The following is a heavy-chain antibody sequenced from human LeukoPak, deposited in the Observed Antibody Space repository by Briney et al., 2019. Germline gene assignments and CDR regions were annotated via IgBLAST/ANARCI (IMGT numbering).Heavy chain of an antibody. CDR1: GFTFSSYS. V-gene: IGHV3-21*05. D-gene: IGHD4/OR15-4a*01. CDR2: ISTSRSFI. CDR3: VKSSTNYGCWFDS. J-gene: IGHJ5*01. Sequence: GGSLRLSSAASGFTFSSYSMNWVRQAPGQGLEWGSYISTSRSFIYYADSVKGRFTMSRDTARNSLSLQVSRLRAEDTAVYYCVKSSTNYGCWFDSWGQGTLVTVSS.